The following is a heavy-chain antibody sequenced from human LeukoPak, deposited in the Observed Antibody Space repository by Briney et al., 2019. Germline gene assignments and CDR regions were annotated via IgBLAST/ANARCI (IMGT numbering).Heavy chain of an antibody. Sequence: PGGSLRLSCAASGFTFSSYWMSWVRQAPGKGLEWVSSISSSSSYIYYADSVKGRFTISRDNAKNSLYLQMNSLRAEDTAVYYCARVDGSGIGSDYWGQGTLVTVSS. CDR3: ARVDGSGIGSDY. J-gene: IGHJ4*02. V-gene: IGHV3-21*01. CDR2: ISSSSSYI. D-gene: IGHD3-10*01. CDR1: GFTFSSYW.